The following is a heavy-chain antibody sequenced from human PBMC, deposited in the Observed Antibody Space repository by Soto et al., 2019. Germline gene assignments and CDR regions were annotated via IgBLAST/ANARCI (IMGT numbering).Heavy chain of an antibody. CDR3: ARTTTTKSRDY. CDR1: GFPFSSYD. D-gene: IGHD4-17*01. V-gene: IGHV3-23*01. J-gene: IGHJ4*02. CDR2: ISVTGSGT. Sequence: EVQLLESGGGLVQPGGSLGLSCAASGFPFSSYDMSWVRQAPGKGLEYVSSISVTGSGTYYADSVKGRFTISRDNSKNTLYLQMNSLRVEDTAVYYCARTTTTKSRDYWGQGTLVTVSS.